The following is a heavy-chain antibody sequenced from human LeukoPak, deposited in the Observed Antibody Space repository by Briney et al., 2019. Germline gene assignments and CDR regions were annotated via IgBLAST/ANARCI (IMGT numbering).Heavy chain of an antibody. CDR1: GFTFSSYS. CDR2: ISSSSSYI. V-gene: IGHV3-21*01. Sequence: SGGSLRLSCAASGFTFSSYSMNWVRQAPGKGLEWVSSISSSSSYIYYADSVKGRFTISRDNAKNSLYLQMNSLRAEDMAVYYCARGPWASGTQITSLDLWGRGTLVTVSS. CDR3: ARGPWASGTQITSLDL. J-gene: IGHJ2*01. D-gene: IGHD3-10*01.